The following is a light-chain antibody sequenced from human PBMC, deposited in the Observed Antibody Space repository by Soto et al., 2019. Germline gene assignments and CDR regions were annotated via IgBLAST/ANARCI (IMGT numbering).Light chain of an antibody. J-gene: IGLJ2*01. Sequence: QSVLTQPPSASGTPGQRVTISCYGSSSNIGSNTVNWYQQLPGTAPKLLICSNNQRPSGVPDRFSGSKSGTSASLAISGLQSEDEADYYCAAWDDSLNGVVFGGGTKLTVL. CDR2: SNN. CDR1: SSNIGSNT. V-gene: IGLV1-44*01. CDR3: AAWDDSLNGVV.